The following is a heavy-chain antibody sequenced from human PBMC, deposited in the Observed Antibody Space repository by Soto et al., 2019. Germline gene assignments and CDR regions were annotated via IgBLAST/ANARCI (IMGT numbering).Heavy chain of an antibody. J-gene: IGHJ4*02. V-gene: IGHV5-51*01. CDR3: ARDYCSGTTCYEFGY. CDR1: GYRFTNYW. CDR2: IYPGDSDT. Sequence: GESLKISCKGSGYRFTNYWIGWVRQMPGKGLEWMGIIYPGDSDTRYSPSFQGQVTISADKSINTAYLQWSSLKASDTAMYYCARDYCSGTTCYEFGYWGQGTQDTVSS. D-gene: IGHD2-2*01.